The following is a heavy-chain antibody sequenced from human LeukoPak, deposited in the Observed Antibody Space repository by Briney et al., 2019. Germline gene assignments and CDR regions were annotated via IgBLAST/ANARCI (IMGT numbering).Heavy chain of an antibody. CDR1: GFTFSSFG. V-gene: IGHV3-30*02. CDR3: AKPRYYDFWSGYQFDY. Sequence: GGSLRLSCAASGFTFSSFGMHWVRQAPGKGLEWVAFISYDGSIKYYADSVKGRFTISRDNSKNTLYLQMNSLRAEDTAVYYCAKPRYYDFWSGYQFDYWGQGTLVTVSS. CDR2: ISYDGSIK. J-gene: IGHJ4*02. D-gene: IGHD3-3*01.